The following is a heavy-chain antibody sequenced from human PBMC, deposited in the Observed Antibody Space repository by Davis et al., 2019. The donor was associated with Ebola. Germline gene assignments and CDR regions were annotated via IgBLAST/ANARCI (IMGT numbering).Heavy chain of an antibody. V-gene: IGHV4-34*01. D-gene: IGHD2/OR15-2a*01. CDR1: GGSFSGYY. CDR3: ARRFNTFGGWFDS. J-gene: IGHJ5*01. CDR2: IYYSGST. Sequence: SETLSLTCAVYGGSFSGYYWSWIRQPPGKGLEWIGTIYYSGSTYYNPSLKSRVTISVDTSKNQFSLRLSSVTAADTAVYYCARRFNTFGGWFDSWGQGTLVTVSS.